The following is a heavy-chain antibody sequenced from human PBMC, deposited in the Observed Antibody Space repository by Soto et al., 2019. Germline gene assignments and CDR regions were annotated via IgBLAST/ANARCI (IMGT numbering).Heavy chain of an antibody. D-gene: IGHD2-2*01. CDR3: ARGYERTMRDREALFDI. Sequence: GGSLRLSCAASGFTFSDYYMSWIRQAPGKGLEWVSYISSSGSTIYYADSVKGRFTISRDNAKNSLYLQMNSLRAEDTAVYYCARGYERTMRDREALFDIWGQGTMVTVSS. J-gene: IGHJ3*02. V-gene: IGHV3-11*01. CDR1: GFTFSDYY. CDR2: ISSSGSTI.